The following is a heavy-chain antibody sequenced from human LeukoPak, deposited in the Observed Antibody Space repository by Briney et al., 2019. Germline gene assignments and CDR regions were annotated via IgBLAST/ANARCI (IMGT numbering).Heavy chain of an antibody. D-gene: IGHD6-19*01. CDR1: GGSISSSSYY. Sequence: SETLSLTCTVSGGSISSSSYYWGWIRQPPGKGLEWIGSIYYSGSTYYNPSLKSRVTISVDTSKNRFSLKLSSVTAADTAVYYCASDSSGWYVVDYWGQGTLVTVSS. CDR2: IYYSGST. V-gene: IGHV4-39*01. J-gene: IGHJ4*02. CDR3: ASDSSGWYVVDY.